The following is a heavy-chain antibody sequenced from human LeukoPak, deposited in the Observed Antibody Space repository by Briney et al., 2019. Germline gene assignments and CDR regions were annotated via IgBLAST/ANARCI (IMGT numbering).Heavy chain of an antibody. CDR3: ARDPSRMVRGVKGGY. CDR1: GFSFSDYS. Sequence: GGSLRLSCAASGFSFSDYSMNWVRQAPGKGLEWVSYISSSGSTIYYADSVKGRFTISRDNAKNSLYLQMNSLRAEDTAVYYCARDPSRMVRGVKGGYWGQGTLVTVSS. J-gene: IGHJ4*02. CDR2: ISSSGSTI. V-gene: IGHV3-48*04. D-gene: IGHD3-10*01.